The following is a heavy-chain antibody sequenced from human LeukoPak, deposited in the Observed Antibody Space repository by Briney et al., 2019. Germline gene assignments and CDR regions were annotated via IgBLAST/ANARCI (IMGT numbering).Heavy chain of an antibody. J-gene: IGHJ3*02. CDR1: GGSISSYY. CDR3: ARGPVGGTTYNDGDAFDI. Sequence: PSETLSLTCTVSGGSISSYYWSWIRQTPGKGLEWIGYIYYSGSTNYNPSLKSRVTISVDTPKNQFSLKLSSVTAADTAVYYCARGPVGGTTYNDGDAFDIWGQGTMVTVSS. V-gene: IGHV4-59*01. D-gene: IGHD1-7*01. CDR2: IYYSGST.